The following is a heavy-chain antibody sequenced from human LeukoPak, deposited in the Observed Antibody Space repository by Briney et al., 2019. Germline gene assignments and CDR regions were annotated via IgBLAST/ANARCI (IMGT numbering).Heavy chain of an antibody. D-gene: IGHD6-19*01. CDR2: ISGSGGST. CDR1: GFTFSSYA. Sequence: GGSLRLSCAASGFTFSSYAMSWVRQAPGKGLEWVSAISGSGGSTYYADSVKGRFTISRDNSKKTVYLQMNSLRAEDTAVYYCAKKGLYRRGWYYFDYWGQGPRATVPS. CDR3: AKKGLYRRGWYYFDY. V-gene: IGHV3-23*01. J-gene: IGHJ4*02.